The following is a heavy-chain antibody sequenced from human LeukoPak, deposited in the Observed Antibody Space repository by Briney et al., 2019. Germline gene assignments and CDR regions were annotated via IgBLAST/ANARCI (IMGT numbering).Heavy chain of an antibody. CDR3: ATREHQVLRTPGDY. CDR1: GDSITMSDYY. D-gene: IGHD1-26*01. CDR2: ISSTGTT. J-gene: IGHJ4*02. Sequence: SETLSLICTVSGDSITMSDYYWGWIRLPPGKGLEWIGTISSTGTTYYNPSLQSRVTISVDKSKNQFSLNLRSVTATDTAVYYCATREHQVLRTPGDYWGQGTLVTVSS. V-gene: IGHV4-39*01.